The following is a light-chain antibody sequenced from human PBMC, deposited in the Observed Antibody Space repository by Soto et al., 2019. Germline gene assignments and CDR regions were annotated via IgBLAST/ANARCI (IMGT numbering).Light chain of an antibody. V-gene: IGKV3D-15*01. CDR1: QTVGSN. J-gene: IGKJ1*01. CDR2: GAS. Sequence: EIVLTQSPDTLSVSPGERATLSCRASQTVGSNLAWYQQKPGQAPRLLIYGASTRASDTPARFSGSGSVTEFALTISSLQSEDFAVYYCQQYDSSWTFGQGTKVEIK. CDR3: QQYDSSWT.